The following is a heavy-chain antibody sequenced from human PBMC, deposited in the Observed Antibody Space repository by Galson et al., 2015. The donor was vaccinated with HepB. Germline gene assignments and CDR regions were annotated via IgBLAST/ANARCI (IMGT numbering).Heavy chain of an antibody. CDR3: ASRYRWDGSGTFDY. D-gene: IGHD3-10*01. J-gene: IGHJ4*02. V-gene: IGHV3-21*01. CDR1: GFTFSSYS. CDR2: ISSSSSYI. Sequence: SLRLSCAAYGFTFSSYSMNWVRQAPGKGLEWVSSISSSSSYIYYADSVKGRFTISRDNAKNSLYLQMNSLRAEDTAVYYCASRYRWDGSGTFDYWGQGTLVTVSS.